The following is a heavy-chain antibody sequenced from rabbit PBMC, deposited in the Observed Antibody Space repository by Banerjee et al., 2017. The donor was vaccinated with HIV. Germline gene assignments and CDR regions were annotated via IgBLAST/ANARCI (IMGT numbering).Heavy chain of an antibody. CDR3: TRSPFNL. V-gene: IGHV1S45*01. CDR1: GFSFNDRYW. CDR2: IDVGGSTNT. J-gene: IGHJ4*01. Sequence: QEQLEESGGDLVKPEGSLTLTCTASGFSFNDRYWICWVRQAPGKGLEWIACIDVGGSTNTYYATWAKGRFTISKTSSTTVTLEMTSLTAADTATYFCTRSPFNLWGPGTLVTVS.